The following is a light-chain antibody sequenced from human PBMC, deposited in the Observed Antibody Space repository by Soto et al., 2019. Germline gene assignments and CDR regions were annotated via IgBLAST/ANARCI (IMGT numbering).Light chain of an antibody. CDR1: QDISNY. V-gene: IGKV1-33*01. Sequence: DIQMTQSPSSLSASVGDRVTITCQASQDISNYLNWYQQKPGKAPKLLIYEASNLETGVPSRFSGSGSGTDFTFTISSLQPEDIATYYCQQYDSLRLTFGGGTKVEIK. CDR3: QQYDSLRLT. J-gene: IGKJ4*01. CDR2: EAS.